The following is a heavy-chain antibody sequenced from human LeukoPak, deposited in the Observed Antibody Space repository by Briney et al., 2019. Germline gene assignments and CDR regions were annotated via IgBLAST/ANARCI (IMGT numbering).Heavy chain of an antibody. CDR2: INPNSGGT. D-gene: IGHD5-24*01. Sequence: ASVKVSCKTSGYTFTSYGISWVRQAPGQGLEWMGWINPNSGGTNYAQKFQGRVTMTRDTSISTAYMELSRLRSDDTAVYYCARDQRSSGYKTPSNYYYYMDVWGKGTTVTISS. V-gene: IGHV1-2*02. CDR1: GYTFTSYG. J-gene: IGHJ6*03. CDR3: ARDQRSSGYKTPSNYYYYMDV.